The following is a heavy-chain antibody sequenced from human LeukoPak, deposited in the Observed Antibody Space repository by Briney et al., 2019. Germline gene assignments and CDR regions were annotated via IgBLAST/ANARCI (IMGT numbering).Heavy chain of an antibody. CDR2: IYYSGST. J-gene: IGHJ4*02. D-gene: IGHD5-12*01. CDR1: GGSISSSSYY. CDR3: AASRATTLDY. V-gene: IGHV4-39*07. Sequence: SETLSLTCTVSGGSISSSSYYWGWIRQPPGKGLEWIGSIYYSGSTYYNPSLKSRVTISVDTSKNQFSLKLSSVTAADTAVYYCAASRATTLDYWGQGTLVTVSS.